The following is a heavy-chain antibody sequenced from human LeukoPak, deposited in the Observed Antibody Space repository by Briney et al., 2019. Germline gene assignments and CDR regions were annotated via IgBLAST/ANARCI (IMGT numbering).Heavy chain of an antibody. Sequence: PSETLSLTCTVSGGSISSYYWSRIRQPPGKGLEWIGYIYYSGSTNYNPSLKSRVTISVDTSKNQFSLKLSSVTAADTAVYYCARAKGVRYYDSSGLFDYWGQGTLVTVSS. CDR1: GGSISSYY. V-gene: IGHV4-59*01. D-gene: IGHD3-22*01. CDR3: ARAKGVRYYDSSGLFDY. J-gene: IGHJ4*02. CDR2: IYYSGST.